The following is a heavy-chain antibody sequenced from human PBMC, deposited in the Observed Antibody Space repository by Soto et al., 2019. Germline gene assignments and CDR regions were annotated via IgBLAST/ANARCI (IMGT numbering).Heavy chain of an antibody. CDR1: GGSISSYY. D-gene: IGHD6-13*01. V-gene: IGHV4-59*01. J-gene: IGHJ4*02. CDR3: ARVSRYSSSWLYYFDY. Sequence: SETLSLTCTVSGGSISSYYWSWIRQPPGKGLEWIGYIYYSGSTNYNPSLKSRVTISVDTSKNQFSLKLSSVTAADTAVYYCARVSRYSSSWLYYFDYWGQGTLVTVSS. CDR2: IYYSGST.